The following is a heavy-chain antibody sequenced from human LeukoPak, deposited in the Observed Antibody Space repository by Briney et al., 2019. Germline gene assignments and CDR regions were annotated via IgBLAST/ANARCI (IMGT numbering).Heavy chain of an antibody. Sequence: GGSLRLSCAASGFTFSSYSMNWVRQAPGKGLEWVSAISGSGGSPYYADSVKGRFTISRDNSKNTLYLQMNSLRAEDTAVYYCAKALITMQTQPVDYWGQGTLVTVSS. D-gene: IGHD3-10*01. CDR3: AKALITMQTQPVDY. CDR1: GFTFSSYS. CDR2: ISGSGGSP. V-gene: IGHV3-23*01. J-gene: IGHJ4*02.